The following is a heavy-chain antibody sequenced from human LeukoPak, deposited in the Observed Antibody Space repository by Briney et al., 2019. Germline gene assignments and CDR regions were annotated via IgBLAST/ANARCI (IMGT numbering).Heavy chain of an antibody. CDR3: ARGDNDKSVSFGY. D-gene: IGHD3/OR15-3a*01. CDR1: GFTFSSYG. Sequence: GGSLRLSCAASGFTFSSYGMHWVRQAPGKGLKWVAVIWYDGSNKYYADSVKGRFTISRDNSKNTLYLQMNSLRAEDTAVYYCARGDNDKSVSFGYWGQGTLVTVSS. V-gene: IGHV3-33*01. CDR2: IWYDGSNK. J-gene: IGHJ4*02.